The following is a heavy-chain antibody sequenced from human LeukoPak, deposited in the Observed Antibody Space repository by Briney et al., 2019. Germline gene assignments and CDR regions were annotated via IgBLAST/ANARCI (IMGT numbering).Heavy chain of an antibody. D-gene: IGHD1-14*01. CDR2: IYYSGST. Sequence: SETLSLTCTVSGGSISSSSYYWGWIRQPPGKGLEWIGSIYYSGSTYYNPSLKSRVTISVDTSKNQSSLKLSSVTAADTAVYYCARGSAGPLPHGAFDIWGQGTMVTVSS. CDR1: GGSISSSSYY. J-gene: IGHJ3*02. V-gene: IGHV4-39*07. CDR3: ARGSAGPLPHGAFDI.